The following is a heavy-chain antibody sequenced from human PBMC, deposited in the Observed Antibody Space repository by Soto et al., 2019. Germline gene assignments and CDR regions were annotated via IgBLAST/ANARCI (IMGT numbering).Heavy chain of an antibody. J-gene: IGHJ4*02. D-gene: IGHD6-13*01. CDR2: FDPEDGET. V-gene: IGHV1-24*01. Sequence: GASVKVSWKVSRDTLTELSMHWGRQAPGKGLEWMGGFDPEDGETIYAQKFQGRVTMTEDTSTDTAYMELSSLRSEDTAVYYCATDPTWGIAAAGTYFDYWGQGTLVTSPQ. CDR3: ATDPTWGIAAAGTYFDY. CDR1: RDTLTELS.